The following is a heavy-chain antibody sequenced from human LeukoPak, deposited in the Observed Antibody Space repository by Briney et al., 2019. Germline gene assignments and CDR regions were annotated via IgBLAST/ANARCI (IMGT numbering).Heavy chain of an antibody. CDR1: GFTFDDYA. CDR3: AKAAYGSYYYYMDV. D-gene: IGHD3-10*01. J-gene: IGHJ6*03. Sequence: GGSLRLSCAASGFTFDDYAMHWVRQAPGKGLEWVSGISWNSGSIGYADSVEGRFTISRDNAKNSLYLQMNSLRAEDMALYYCAKAAYGSYYYYMDVWGKGTTVTVSS. V-gene: IGHV3-9*03. CDR2: ISWNSGSI.